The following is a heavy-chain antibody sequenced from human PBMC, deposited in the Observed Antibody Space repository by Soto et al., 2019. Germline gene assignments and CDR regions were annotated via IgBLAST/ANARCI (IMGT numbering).Heavy chain of an antibody. Sequence: PGGSLRLSCVASGFSFSSYAMTWVHQAPGKGLEWVSVISGSDGSTYYAHSVKGRFTISRDNSKNTLYLQMNSLRAEDTAVYYCAKDRERDAWYEDYWGQGTLVTVSS. J-gene: IGHJ4*02. CDR2: ISGSDGST. V-gene: IGHV3-23*01. CDR3: AKDRERDAWYEDY. CDR1: GFSFSSYA. D-gene: IGHD6-13*01.